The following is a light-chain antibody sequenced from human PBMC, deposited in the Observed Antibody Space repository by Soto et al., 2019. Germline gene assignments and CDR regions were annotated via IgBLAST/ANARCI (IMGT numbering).Light chain of an antibody. CDR1: QSISSW. V-gene: IGKV1-5*03. CDR2: KAS. CDR3: QQYNSDSRT. Sequence: DIQMTQSPSTLSASVGDRVTITCRASQSISSWLAWYQQKPGKAPKLLIYKASSLESGVPSRFSGSGSGTEFSLTISSLQPDDFATYCSQQYNSDSRTLGQGTKVDIK. J-gene: IGKJ1*01.